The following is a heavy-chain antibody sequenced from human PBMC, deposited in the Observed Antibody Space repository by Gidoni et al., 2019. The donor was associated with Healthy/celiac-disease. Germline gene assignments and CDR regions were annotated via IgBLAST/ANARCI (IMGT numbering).Heavy chain of an antibody. Sequence: EVQLVESGGGLVKPGRSLRLSCTASGFTFGDYAMSWFRQAPGKGLEWVGFIRSKAYGGTTEYAASVKGRFTISRDDSKSIAYLQMNSLKTEDTAVYYCTRDLGGAGIRFLEWFEYYFDYWGQGTLVTVSS. V-gene: IGHV3-49*05. CDR2: IRSKAYGGTT. J-gene: IGHJ4*02. CDR3: TRDLGGAGIRFLEWFEYYFDY. CDR1: GFTFGDYA. D-gene: IGHD3-3*01.